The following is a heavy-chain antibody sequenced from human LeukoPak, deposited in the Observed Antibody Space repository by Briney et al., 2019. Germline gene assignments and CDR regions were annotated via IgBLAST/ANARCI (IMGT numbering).Heavy chain of an antibody. CDR3: ARGGWGSSWYFDY. CDR1: GGSISIYY. Sequence: PSETLSLTCTVSGGSISIYYWSWIRQPPGKGLEWIGEINHSGSTNYNPSLKSRVTISVDTSKNQFSLKLSSVTAADTAVYYCARGGWGSSWYFDYWGQGTLVTVSS. J-gene: IGHJ4*02. CDR2: INHSGST. V-gene: IGHV4-34*01. D-gene: IGHD6-13*01.